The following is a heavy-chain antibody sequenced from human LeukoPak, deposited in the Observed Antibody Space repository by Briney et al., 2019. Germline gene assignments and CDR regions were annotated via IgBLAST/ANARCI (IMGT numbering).Heavy chain of an antibody. V-gene: IGHV3-21*01. CDR2: ISSSSSYI. J-gene: IGHJ4*02. CDR1: GFTFSSYS. D-gene: IGHD3-10*01. CDR3: ARDGGLLWFGESYTAYYFDY. Sequence: KPGGSLRLSCAASGFTFSSYSMNWVRQAPGKGLEWVSSISSSSSYIYYADSVKGRFTISRDNAKNSLYLQMNSLRAEDTAVYYWARDGGLLWFGESYTAYYFDYGGQGPLFTVSS.